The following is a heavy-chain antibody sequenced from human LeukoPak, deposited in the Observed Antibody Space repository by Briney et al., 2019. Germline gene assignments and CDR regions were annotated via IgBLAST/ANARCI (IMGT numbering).Heavy chain of an antibody. V-gene: IGHV3-21*01. CDR1: GFTFSSYS. Sequence: GGSLRLSCAASGFTFSSYSMNWVRQAPGKGLEWVSSISSSSSYIYYADSVKGRFTISRDNAKNSLYLQMNSLRDEDTAVYYCARGDRYSGYNWFDPWGQGTLVTVSS. D-gene: IGHD5-12*01. CDR3: ARGDRYSGYNWFDP. CDR2: ISSSSSYI. J-gene: IGHJ5*02.